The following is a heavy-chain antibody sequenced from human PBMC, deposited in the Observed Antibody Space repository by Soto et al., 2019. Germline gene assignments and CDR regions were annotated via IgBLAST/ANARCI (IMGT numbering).Heavy chain of an antibody. J-gene: IGHJ5*02. Sequence: GGSLRLSCAASGFTFSSYSMNWVRQAPGKGLEWVSYISSSSSTIYYADSVEGRFTISRDNAKNSLYLQMNSLRDEDTAVYYCARVVISSSWSNWFDPWGQGTLVTVSS. D-gene: IGHD6-13*01. CDR1: GFTFSSYS. V-gene: IGHV3-48*02. CDR2: ISSSSSTI. CDR3: ARVVISSSWSNWFDP.